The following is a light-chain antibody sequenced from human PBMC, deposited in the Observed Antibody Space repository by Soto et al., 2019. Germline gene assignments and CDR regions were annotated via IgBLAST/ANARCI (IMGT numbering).Light chain of an antibody. Sequence: DIQMTQSPSTLSASVGDTVTATCPASLSVSGLVACYQQKPGEAPKLLIYDASALTRGVASRFGGSGSGTEFTLTISSMQPDDFATYYCQQLNSYPLTFGEGTKVDIK. J-gene: IGKJ4*01. CDR1: LSVSGL. CDR2: DAS. V-gene: IGKV1-5*01. CDR3: QQLNSYPLT.